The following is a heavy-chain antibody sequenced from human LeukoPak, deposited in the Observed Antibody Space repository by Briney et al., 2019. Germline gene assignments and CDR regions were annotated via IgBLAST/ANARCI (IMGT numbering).Heavy chain of an antibody. CDR3: ATGGRSSHYYDSSGYYYLDY. J-gene: IGHJ4*02. CDR1: GYTLTELS. CDR2: FDPEDGET. D-gene: IGHD3-22*01. V-gene: IGHV1-24*01. Sequence: ASVKVSCKVSGYTLTELSMHWVRQAPGKGLEWMGGFDPEDGETIYAQKFQGGVTMTEDTSTDTAYMELSSLRSEDTAVYYCATGGRSSHYYDSSGYYYLDYWGQGTLVTISS.